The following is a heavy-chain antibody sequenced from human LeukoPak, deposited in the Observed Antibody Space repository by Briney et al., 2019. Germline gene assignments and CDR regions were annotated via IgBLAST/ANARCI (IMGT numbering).Heavy chain of an antibody. J-gene: IGHJ4*02. D-gene: IGHD3-10*01. CDR1: GYTFTSYG. CDR3: ARDQKSRGSVPYYFDY. Sequence: GASVKVSCKASGYTFTSYGISWVRQAPGQGLEWMGWISAYNGNTNYAQKLQGRVTMTTDTSTSTAYMELRSLRSDDTAVYYCARDQKSRGSVPYYFDYWGQGTLVTVSS. CDR2: ISAYNGNT. V-gene: IGHV1-18*01.